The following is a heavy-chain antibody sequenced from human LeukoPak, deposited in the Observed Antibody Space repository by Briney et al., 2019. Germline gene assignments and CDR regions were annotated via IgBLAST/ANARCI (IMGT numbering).Heavy chain of an antibody. Sequence: PGGSLRLSCAASGFTFSSYGMHWVRQAPGKGLEWVSSISSSSSYIYYADSVKGRFTISRDNAKNSLYLQMNSLRAEDTAVYYCARVREGYYYYYMDVWGKGTTVTVSS. J-gene: IGHJ6*03. CDR2: ISSSSSYI. V-gene: IGHV3-21*01. CDR3: ARVREGYYYYYMDV. CDR1: GFTFSSYG.